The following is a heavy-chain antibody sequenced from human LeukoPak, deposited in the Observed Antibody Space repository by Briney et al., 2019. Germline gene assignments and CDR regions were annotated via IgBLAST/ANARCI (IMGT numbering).Heavy chain of an antibody. CDR2: ISGSGGST. Sequence: GGSLRLSCAASGFTFSSYAMSWVRQAPGKGLEWVSAISGSGGSTYYADSVKGRFTISRDNSKNTLYLQMNSLRAEDTAVYYCAKDQDSSGYYFYYFDYWGQGTLVTVSS. CDR1: GFTFSSYA. CDR3: AKDQDSSGYYFYYFDY. D-gene: IGHD3-22*01. J-gene: IGHJ4*02. V-gene: IGHV3-23*01.